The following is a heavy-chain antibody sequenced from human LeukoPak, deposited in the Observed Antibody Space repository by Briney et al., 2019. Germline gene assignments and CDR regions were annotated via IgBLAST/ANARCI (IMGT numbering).Heavy chain of an antibody. CDR1: GDSMSTYY. Sequence: LRLSCTVSGDSMSTYYRSWIRQSPARGLDWIGHIYTSGSTNYNPSLKSRVTISVDTSNNQFSLRLSSVTATDTAVYYCARHPYSGAYFRNNWFDPWGQGTLVTVSS. J-gene: IGHJ5*02. CDR3: ARHPYSGAYFRNNWFDP. D-gene: IGHD1-26*01. V-gene: IGHV4-4*09. CDR2: IYTSGST.